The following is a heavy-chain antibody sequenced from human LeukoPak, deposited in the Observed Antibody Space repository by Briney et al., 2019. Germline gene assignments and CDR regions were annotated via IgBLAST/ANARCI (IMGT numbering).Heavy chain of an antibody. CDR3: AKDSSVYYYDSRNFDY. Sequence: PXXSLRLSCAASGFTFSNAWMSWVRQAPGKGLEWVAFIRYDGSNKYYADSVKGRFTISRDNSKNTLYLQMNSLRAEDTAVYYCAKDSSVYYYDSRNFDYWGQGTLVTVSS. D-gene: IGHD3-22*01. CDR2: IRYDGSNK. J-gene: IGHJ4*02. CDR1: GFTFSNAW. V-gene: IGHV3-30*02.